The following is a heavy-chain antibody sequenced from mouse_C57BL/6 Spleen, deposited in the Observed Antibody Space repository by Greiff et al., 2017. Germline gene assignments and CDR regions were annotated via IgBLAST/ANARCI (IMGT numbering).Heavy chain of an antibody. Sequence: QVQLQQPGAELVMPGASVKLSCKASGYTFTSYWMHWVKQRPGQGLEWIGEIDPSDSYTNYNQKFKGKSTLTVDKSSSTAYMQLSSLTSEDSAVYYCARSYGSIQFAYWGQGTLVTVSA. V-gene: IGHV1-69*01. D-gene: IGHD1-1*01. CDR1: GYTFTSYW. CDR2: IDPSDSYT. CDR3: ARSYGSIQFAY. J-gene: IGHJ3*01.